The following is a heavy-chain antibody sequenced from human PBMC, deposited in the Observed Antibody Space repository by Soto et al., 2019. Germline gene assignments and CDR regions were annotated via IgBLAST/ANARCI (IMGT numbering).Heavy chain of an antibody. Sequence: QVQLVESGGGVVQPGRSLRLSCAASGFTFSTYVMNWVRQAPGKGLEWVAIMWYDGSSQHYADSVKGRFTISRDNSRNTLYLQMNSLSDEDTAVYYCARGGDSTSWYRAFDIWGQGTMVTVCS. CDR1: GFTFSTYV. D-gene: IGHD6-13*01. CDR3: ARGGDSTSWYRAFDI. J-gene: IGHJ3*02. V-gene: IGHV3-33*01. CDR2: MWYDGSSQ.